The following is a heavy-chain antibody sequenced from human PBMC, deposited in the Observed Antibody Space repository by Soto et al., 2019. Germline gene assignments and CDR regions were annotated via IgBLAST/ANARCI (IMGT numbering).Heavy chain of an antibody. J-gene: IGHJ6*03. V-gene: IGHV1-18*01. CDR2: ISAYNGNT. CDR1: GYTFTSYG. D-gene: IGHD2-15*01. CDR3: ARDGYCSGGSCYRSYYYYYYMDV. Sequence: ASVKVSCKASGYTFTSYGISWVRQAPGQGLEWMGWISAYNGNTNYAQKFQGRVTITTDTSTSTAYMELSSLRSEDTAVYYCARDGYCSGGSCYRSYYYYYYMDVWGKGTTVTVSS.